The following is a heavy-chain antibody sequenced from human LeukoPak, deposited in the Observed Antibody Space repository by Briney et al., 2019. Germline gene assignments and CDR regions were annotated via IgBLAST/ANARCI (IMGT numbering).Heavy chain of an antibody. D-gene: IGHD3-10*01. J-gene: IGHJ4*02. Sequence: GGSLRLSCAASGFTFSTYAMHWVRQPPGKGLEYVSAINSNGGSTYYANSVKGRFTISRDNSKNTLYLQMGSLRAEDMAVYYCARDLGVVRGVFTLDYWGQGTLVTVSS. CDR2: INSNGGST. V-gene: IGHV3-64*01. CDR3: ARDLGVVRGVFTLDY. CDR1: GFTFSTYA.